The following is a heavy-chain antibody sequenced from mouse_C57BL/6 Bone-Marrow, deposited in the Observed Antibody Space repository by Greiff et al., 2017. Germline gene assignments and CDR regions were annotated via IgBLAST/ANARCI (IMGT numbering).Heavy chain of an antibody. Sequence: VKLQESGAELARPGASVKLSCKASGYTFTSYGISWVKQRTGQGLEWIGEIYPRSGNTYYNEKFKGKATLTADKSSSTAYMELRSLTSEEYAVYFCARGGTVVAPYWYFDVWGTGTTVTVSS. CDR3: ARGGTVVAPYWYFDV. D-gene: IGHD1-1*01. CDR1: GYTFTSYG. J-gene: IGHJ1*03. CDR2: IYPRSGNT. V-gene: IGHV1-81*01.